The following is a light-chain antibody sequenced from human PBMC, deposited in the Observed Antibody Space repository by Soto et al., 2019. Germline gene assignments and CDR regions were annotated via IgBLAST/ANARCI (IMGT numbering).Light chain of an antibody. CDR3: QQYNDWPPFT. V-gene: IGKV3-15*01. J-gene: IGKJ2*01. CDR1: QTVYTN. Sequence: IVLTQSPATLSVSPGERATLSCRASQTVYTNLAWYQQKPGQAPRLLIYGASTRATDIPARFSGSGSGTEFTLTISSLQSEDFAVYYCQQYNDWPPFTFGQGTK. CDR2: GAS.